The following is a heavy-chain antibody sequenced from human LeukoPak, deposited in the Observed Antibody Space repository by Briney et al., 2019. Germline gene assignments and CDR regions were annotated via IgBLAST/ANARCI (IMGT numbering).Heavy chain of an antibody. V-gene: IGHV1-8*03. CDR2: MNPNRGNT. J-gene: IGHJ6*03. CDR3: ARTAVGHYYYYMDV. Sequence: GASVKVSCKASGYTFTSYDINWVRQATGQGLEWMGWMNPNRGNTGYAQKFQGRVTITRNTSISTAYMELSSLRSEDTAVYYCARTAVGHYYYYMDVWGKGTTVTVSS. CDR1: GYTFTSYD. D-gene: IGHD4-17*01.